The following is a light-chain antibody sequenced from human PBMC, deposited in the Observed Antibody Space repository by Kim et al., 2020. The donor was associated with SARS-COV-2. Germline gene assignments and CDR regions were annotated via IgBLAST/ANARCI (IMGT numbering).Light chain of an antibody. CDR2: KDS. J-gene: IGLJ3*02. V-gene: IGLV3-1*01. CDR1: KLGDKY. CDR3: QAWDSSTAV. Sequence: SYELTQPPSVSVSPGQTASITCSGDKLGDKYACWYQQKPGQSPVLVIYKDSKRPSGIPERFSGSNSGNTATLTISGTQAMDEADYYCQAWDSSTAVFVGGTQLTV.